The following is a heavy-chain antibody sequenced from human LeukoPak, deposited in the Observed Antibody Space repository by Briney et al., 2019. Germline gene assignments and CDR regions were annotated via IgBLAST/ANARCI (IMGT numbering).Heavy chain of an antibody. V-gene: IGHV3-11*05. CDR1: GFTFSDYS. D-gene: IGHD4-23*01. Sequence: GGSLRLSCAASGFTFSDYSMSWIRQAPGKGREWISYISSSSTYANYADSVKGRFTIFRDNARNSLFLQTNSLRAEDTAVYYCARARRSVVNEMDFDYWGQGTLVTVSS. CDR3: ARARRSVVNEMDFDY. J-gene: IGHJ4*02. CDR2: ISSSSTYA.